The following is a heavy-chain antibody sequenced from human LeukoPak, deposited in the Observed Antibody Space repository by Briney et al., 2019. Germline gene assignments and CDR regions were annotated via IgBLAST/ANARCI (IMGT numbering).Heavy chain of an antibody. J-gene: IGHJ4*02. CDR2: IYYSGST. D-gene: IGHD2-15*01. CDR3: ARSYCSGGSCYSGLGSADY. V-gene: IGHV4-39*01. Sequence: SETLSLTCTVSGASISSSSKRWGWIRQPPGKGLEWIGSIYYSGSTYYNPSPKSRVTISVDTSKNQFSLKLSSVTAADTAMYYCARSYCSGGSCYSGLGSADYWGQGTLVTVAS. CDR1: GASISSSSKR.